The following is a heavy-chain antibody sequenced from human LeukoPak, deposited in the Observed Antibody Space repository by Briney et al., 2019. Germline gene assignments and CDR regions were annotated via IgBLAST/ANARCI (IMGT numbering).Heavy chain of an antibody. D-gene: IGHD3-9*01. CDR2: IYTSGKT. Sequence: PSQTLSLTCTVSGDSISSGRYYWSWVRQPAGKELEWIGRIYTSGKTDYNPYTPSLKSRVTVSLDTSKNQLSLFLTSVTAADTAMYYCAREDRYFDSSLDAFDIWGQGTMVTVSS. V-gene: IGHV4-61*02. CDR1: GDSISSGRYY. CDR3: AREDRYFDSSLDAFDI. J-gene: IGHJ3*02.